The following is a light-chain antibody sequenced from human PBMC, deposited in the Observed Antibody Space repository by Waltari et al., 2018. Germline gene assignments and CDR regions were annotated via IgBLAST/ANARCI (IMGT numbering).Light chain of an antibody. Sequence: QSALTQPASVSGSPGQSITISCTGTSSDIGGYVYVSWYQQYPGKAPKLIIYDVIYRPSGVSNRFSGSKSGNTASLTISGLQAEDEANYYCCSYTSASTLGVFGGGTKLTVL. CDR1: SSDIGGYVY. J-gene: IGLJ3*02. V-gene: IGLV2-14*03. CDR3: CSYTSASTLGV. CDR2: DVI.